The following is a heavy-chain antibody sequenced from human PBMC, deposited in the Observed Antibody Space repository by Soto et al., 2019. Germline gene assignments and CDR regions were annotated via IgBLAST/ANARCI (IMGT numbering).Heavy chain of an antibody. CDR2: IYYSGST. D-gene: IGHD5-12*01. Sequence: SETLSLTCTVPGGSISSGGYYWSWIRQHPGKGLEWIGYIYYSGSTYYNPSLKSRVTISVDTSKNQFSLKLSSVTAADTAVYYCARESGYDDNWIDPWGQGTLVTVST. CDR1: GGSISSGGYY. J-gene: IGHJ5*02. CDR3: ARESGYDDNWIDP. V-gene: IGHV4-31*03.